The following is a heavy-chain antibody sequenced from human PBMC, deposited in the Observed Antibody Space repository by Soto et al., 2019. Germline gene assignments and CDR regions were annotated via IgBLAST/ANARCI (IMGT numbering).Heavy chain of an antibody. CDR1: GYSFTSYW. Sequence: PGESLKISCEGSGYSFTSYWIDWVRQMPGKGLEWMGIIYPGDSDTRYSPSFQGQVTISADKSISTAYLQWSSLKASDTAMYYCARHPLMYYDSSRYPGYFDYWGQGTLVTVSS. V-gene: IGHV5-51*01. J-gene: IGHJ4*02. CDR3: ARHPLMYYDSSRYPGYFDY. D-gene: IGHD3-22*01. CDR2: IYPGDSDT.